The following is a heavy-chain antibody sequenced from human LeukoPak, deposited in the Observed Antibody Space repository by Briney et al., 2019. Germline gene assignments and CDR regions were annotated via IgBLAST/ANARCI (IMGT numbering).Heavy chain of an antibody. Sequence: PSETLSLTCTVSGGSISSYYWSWIRQPPGKGLEWIGYIYYSGSTNYNPSLKSRVTISVDTSKNQFSLKLSSVTAADTAVYYCAREGRAPYYDFWSGYSNWFDPWGQGTLVTVSS. CDR3: AREGRAPYYDFWSGYSNWFDP. J-gene: IGHJ5*02. D-gene: IGHD3-3*01. CDR1: GGSISSYY. CDR2: IYYSGST. V-gene: IGHV4-59*01.